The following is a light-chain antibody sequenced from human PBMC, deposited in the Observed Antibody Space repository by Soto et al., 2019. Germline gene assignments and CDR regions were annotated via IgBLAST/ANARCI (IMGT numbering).Light chain of an antibody. J-gene: IGLJ2*01. CDR1: SSNVGGYNY. CDR2: EVS. Sequence: QSALTQPPSVSGSPGQTITISCTGTSSNVGGYNYVSWYQQHPGKAPKLMIYEVSNRPSGVSNRFSGSKSGNTASRTIAGLQAEDEVDYYCLSYTSSSTLVVFGGGTKLTVL. CDR3: LSYTSSSTLVV. V-gene: IGLV2-14*01.